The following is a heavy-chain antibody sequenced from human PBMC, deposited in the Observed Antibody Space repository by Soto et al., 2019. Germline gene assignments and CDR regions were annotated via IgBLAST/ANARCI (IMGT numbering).Heavy chain of an antibody. D-gene: IGHD6-19*01. Sequence: EVQLVESGGGLVQPGGSLRLSCAASGLTFNKYWMTWVRQAPGKGLEWVATIKHDGSEKSNLDSVEGRFTISRNNARNSPSLQMTRLRVEDTAVYSASVPGSPGYHGLDVWGQGTTVTVSS. V-gene: IGHV3-7*03. CDR2: IKHDGSEK. CDR3: SVPGSPGYHGLDV. CDR1: GLTFNKYW. J-gene: IGHJ6*02.